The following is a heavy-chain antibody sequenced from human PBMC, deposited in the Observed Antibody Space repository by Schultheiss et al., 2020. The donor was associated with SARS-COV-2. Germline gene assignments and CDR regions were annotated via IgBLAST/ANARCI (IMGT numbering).Heavy chain of an antibody. J-gene: IGHJ4*02. CDR2: ISGSGGST. D-gene: IGHD1-26*01. Sequence: GGSLRLSCAASGFTFTTYIMNWVRQAPGKGLEWVSAISGSGGSTYYADSVKGRFTISRDNAKNSLYLQMNSLRDEDTAVYYCAGERYLSYWGQGTLVTVSS. CDR1: GFTFTTYI. V-gene: IGHV3-48*02. CDR3: AGERYLSY.